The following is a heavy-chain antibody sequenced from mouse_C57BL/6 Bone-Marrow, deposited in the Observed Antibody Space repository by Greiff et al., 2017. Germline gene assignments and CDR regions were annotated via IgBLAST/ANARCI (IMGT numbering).Heavy chain of an antibody. V-gene: IGHV1-54*01. J-gene: IGHJ3*01. CDR2: INPGSGGT. Sequence: QVQLQQSGAELVRPGTSVKVSCKASGYAFTNYLIEWVKQRPGQGLEWIGVINPGSGGTNYNEKFKGKATLTADKSSSTAYMQLSSLTSEDSAVYFCARHYYGNPGWDPWFAYWGQETLVTVSA. CDR1: GYAFTNYL. CDR3: ARHYYGNPGWDPWFAY. D-gene: IGHD2-1*01.